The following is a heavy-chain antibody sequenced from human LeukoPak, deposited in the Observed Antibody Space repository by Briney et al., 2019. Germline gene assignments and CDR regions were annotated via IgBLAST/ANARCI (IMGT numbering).Heavy chain of an antibody. D-gene: IGHD1-1*01. V-gene: IGHV3-74*01. J-gene: IGHJ6*02. Sequence: GGSLRLSCAASGFTFSSYWMHWVRQAPGKGLVWVSRINSDGSSTSYADSVKGRFTISRDNAKNTLYLQMNSLRAEDTAVYYCASWNPEPYYYYYYGMDVWGQGTAVTVSS. CDR3: ASWNPEPYYYYYYGMDV. CDR1: GFTFSSYW. CDR2: INSDGSST.